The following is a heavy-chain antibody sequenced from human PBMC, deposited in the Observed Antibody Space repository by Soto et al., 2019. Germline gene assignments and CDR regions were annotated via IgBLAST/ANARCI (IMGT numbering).Heavy chain of an antibody. V-gene: IGHV1-8*01. Sequence: ASVQVSCKASGYTFTSYDINWVRQATGQGLEWMGWMNPNSGNTGYAQKFQGRVTMTRNTSISTAYMELSSLRSEDTAVYYCARGREDIVVVPAAMQSPYYYYYYMDVWGKGTTVTVSS. CDR2: MNPNSGNT. J-gene: IGHJ6*03. D-gene: IGHD2-2*01. CDR3: ARGREDIVVVPAAMQSPYYYYYYMDV. CDR1: GYTFTSYD.